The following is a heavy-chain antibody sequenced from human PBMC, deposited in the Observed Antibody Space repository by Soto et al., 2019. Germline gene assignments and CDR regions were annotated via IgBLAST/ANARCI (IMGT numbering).Heavy chain of an antibody. D-gene: IGHD3-22*01. CDR1: GGSISSGGYY. CDR2: IYYSGST. J-gene: IGHJ5*02. CDR3: ARAGITYYYYSSGWLDP. V-gene: IGHV4-31*03. Sequence: PSETLSLTCTVSGGSISSGGYYWSWIRQHPGKGLEWIGYIYYSGSTYYNPSLKSRVTISVDTSKNQFSLKLSSVTAADTAVYYCARAGITYYYYSSGWLDPWGQGTLVTVSS.